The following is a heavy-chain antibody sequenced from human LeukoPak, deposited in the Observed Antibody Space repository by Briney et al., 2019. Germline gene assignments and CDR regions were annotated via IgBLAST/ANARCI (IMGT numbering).Heavy chain of an antibody. D-gene: IGHD1-1*01. Sequence: SETLSLTCAVSGGSISSSNWWSWVRQPPGKGLEWIGEIYHSGSTNYNPSLKSRITISVDKSKNQFSLKLSSVTAADTAVYYCVRDRAAGTTWVLWGQGTLVTVSS. CDR3: VRDRAAGTTWVL. CDR2: IYHSGST. V-gene: IGHV4-4*02. CDR1: GGSISSSNW. J-gene: IGHJ4*02.